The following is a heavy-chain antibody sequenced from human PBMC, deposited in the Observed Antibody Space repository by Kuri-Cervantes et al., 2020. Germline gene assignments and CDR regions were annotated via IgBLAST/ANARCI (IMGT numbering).Heavy chain of an antibody. Sequence: GESLKISCAASGFTFSSYGMHWVRQAPGKGLEWVAFIRYDGSNKYYADSVKGRFTISRDNSKNTLYLQMNSLRAEDTAVYHCAKLRDLEPREQFDYWGQGTPVTVSS. CDR2: IRYDGSNK. D-gene: IGHD1-1*01. CDR1: GFTFSSYG. CDR3: AKLRDLEPREQFDY. V-gene: IGHV3-30*02. J-gene: IGHJ4*02.